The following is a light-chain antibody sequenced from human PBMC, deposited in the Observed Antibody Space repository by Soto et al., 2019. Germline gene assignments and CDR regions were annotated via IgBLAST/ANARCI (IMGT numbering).Light chain of an antibody. J-gene: IGKJ1*01. V-gene: IGKV1-8*01. CDR1: QGISSY. CDR2: AAS. Sequence: AIRMTQSPSSLSASTGDRVTITGRARQGISSYLAWYQQKPGKAPKLLIYAASTLQSGDPSKFSGSGSGTDFNLTISRLQSEDFETYYCQQYYSYPKTFGQGTKVDIK. CDR3: QQYYSYPKT.